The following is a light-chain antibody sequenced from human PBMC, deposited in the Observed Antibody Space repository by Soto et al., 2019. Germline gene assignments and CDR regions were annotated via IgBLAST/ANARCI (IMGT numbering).Light chain of an antibody. J-gene: IGLJ1*01. CDR3: SSYTSSSTPGV. CDR2: DVS. CDR1: SSDVGGYNY. V-gene: IGLV2-14*01. Sequence: QSVLTQPASVSGSPGQSITISCTGTSSDVGGYNYVSWYQQHPGKAPELMIYDVSNRPSGVSNRFSGSKSDNTASLTISGLQAEDEADYYCSSYTSSSTPGVFGTGTKLTVL.